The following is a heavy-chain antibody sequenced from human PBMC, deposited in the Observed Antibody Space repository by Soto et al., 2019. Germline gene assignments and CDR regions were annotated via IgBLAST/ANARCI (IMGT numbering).Heavy chain of an antibody. CDR3: ASGSEPDYYDSSGYGGYFDY. CDR1: GFTFSSYA. V-gene: IGHV3-30-3*01. D-gene: IGHD3-22*01. Sequence: QVQLVESGGGVVQPGRSLRLSCAASGFTFSSYAMHWVRQAPGKGLEGVAVISYDGSNKYYADSVKGRFTISRDNSKNTLYLQMNSLRAEDTAVYYCASGSEPDYYDSSGYGGYFDYWGQGTLVTVSS. J-gene: IGHJ4*02. CDR2: ISYDGSNK.